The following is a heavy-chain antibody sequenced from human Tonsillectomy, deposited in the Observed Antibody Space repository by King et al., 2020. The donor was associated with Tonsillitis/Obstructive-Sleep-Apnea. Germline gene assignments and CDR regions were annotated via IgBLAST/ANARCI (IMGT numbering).Heavy chain of an antibody. CDR1: GFSLSTIGVG. Sequence: TLKESGPTLVKPTQTLTLTCTFSGFSLSTIGVGVGWIRQPPVKALERLGLIFWDDVKRYSPSLKSRLTITKDTSKNQVVLTMTNMDPVDTATYYCAHRQGSRAWFDPWGQGTLVTVSS. CDR3: AHRQGSRAWFDP. CDR2: IFWDDVK. J-gene: IGHJ5*02. V-gene: IGHV2-5*02. D-gene: IGHD6-13*01.